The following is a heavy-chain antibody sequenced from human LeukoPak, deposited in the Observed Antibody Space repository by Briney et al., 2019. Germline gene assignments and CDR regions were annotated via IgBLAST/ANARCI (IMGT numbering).Heavy chain of an antibody. CDR3: AKGMGVDVYAKYSDS. J-gene: IGHJ4*02. V-gene: IGHV3-23*01. Sequence: PGGSLRLSCAASGFTFSSFAMRWVRQAPGKGLERISSISGSGGSASYVDSVRGRFTISRDNSKNTLYLQMNSLRADDTAVYLCAKGMGVDVYAKYSDSWGQGTLVTVSS. CDR2: ISGSGGSA. CDR1: GFTFSSFA. D-gene: IGHD2-8*01.